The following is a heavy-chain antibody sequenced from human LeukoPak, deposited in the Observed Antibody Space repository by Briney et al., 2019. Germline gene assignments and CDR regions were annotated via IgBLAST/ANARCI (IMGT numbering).Heavy chain of an antibody. J-gene: IGHJ4*02. CDR2: ISSSSSTI. CDR3: ARDPITYSSSFRYFDY. D-gene: IGHD6-6*01. V-gene: IGHV3-48*04. CDR1: GFTFSSYS. Sequence: GGSLRLSCAASGFTFSSYSMNWVRQAPGKGLEWVSYISSSSSTIYYADSVKGRFTISRDNAKNSLYLQMNSLRAEDTAVYYCARDPITYSSSFRYFDYWGQGTLVTVSS.